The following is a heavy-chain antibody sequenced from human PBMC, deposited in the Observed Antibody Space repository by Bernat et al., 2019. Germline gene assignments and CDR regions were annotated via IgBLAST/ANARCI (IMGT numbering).Heavy chain of an antibody. V-gene: IGHV3-74*01. D-gene: IGHD5-18*01. J-gene: IGHJ6*02. Sequence: EVQLVESGGGLVQPGGSLRLSCAASGFTFSSYWMHWVRQAPGKGLVWVSRINSDGSSTSYADSVKGRFTISRDNAKNTLYPQMNSLRAEDTAVYYCARDHRGPDTAMAKGGPYYYYYGMDVWGQGTTVTVSS. CDR3: ARDHRGPDTAMAKGGPYYYYYGMDV. CDR2: INSDGSST. CDR1: GFTFSSYW.